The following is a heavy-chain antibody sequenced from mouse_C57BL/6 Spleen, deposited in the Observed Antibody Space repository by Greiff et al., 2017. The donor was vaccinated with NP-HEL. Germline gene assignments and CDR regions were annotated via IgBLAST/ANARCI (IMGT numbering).Heavy chain of an antibody. CDR1: GYAFSSYW. J-gene: IGHJ3*01. CDR2: IYPGDGDT. Sequence: VQLQQSGAELVKPGASVKISCKASGYAFSSYWMNWVKQRPGKGLEWIGQIYPGDGDTNYNGKFKGKATLTADKSSSTAYMQLSSLTSEDTAVYFCAIYDGYYSAWFAYWGQGTLVTVSA. CDR3: AIYDGYYSAWFAY. D-gene: IGHD2-3*01. V-gene: IGHV1-80*01.